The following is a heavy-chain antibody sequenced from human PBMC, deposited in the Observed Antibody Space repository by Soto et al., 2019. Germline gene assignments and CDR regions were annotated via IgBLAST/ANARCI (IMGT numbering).Heavy chain of an antibody. CDR3: ARALIRFDDCVPEYYYYAMDV. CDR2: INPNGGDT. J-gene: IGHJ6*02. D-gene: IGHD2-21*02. Sequence: QVQLVQSGAEVKKPGASVTVSCRASGHSFSAYYMHWVRQAPGQGLEWVGWINPNGGDTKNAQKFQGRVTMNRDSSTKTVYMELTRLRYNDTAVYYCARALIRFDDCVPEYYYYAMDVWGQGTTVTVSS. V-gene: IGHV1-2*02. CDR1: GHSFSAYY.